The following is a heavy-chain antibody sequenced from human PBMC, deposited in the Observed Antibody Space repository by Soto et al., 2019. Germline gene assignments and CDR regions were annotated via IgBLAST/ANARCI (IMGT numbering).Heavy chain of an antibody. D-gene: IGHD3-22*01. J-gene: IGHJ6*02. Sequence: GASVKVSCKASGGTFSSYAISWVRQAPGQGLEWMGGIIPIFGTANYAQKFQGRVTITADESTSTAYMELRSLRSGDRAFYYCARDISSGYYGYYGMAVWGQGTTVTVSS. CDR1: GGTFSSYA. CDR2: IIPIFGTA. CDR3: ARDISSGYYGYYGMAV. V-gene: IGHV1-69*01.